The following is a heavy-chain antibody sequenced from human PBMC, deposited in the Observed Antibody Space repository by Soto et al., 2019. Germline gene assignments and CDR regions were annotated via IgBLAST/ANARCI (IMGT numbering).Heavy chain of an antibody. Sequence: GESLKISCKGSGYSFTTYWIGWVRQMPGKGLECMGIIHPGDSETRYSPSFQGHVTLSADKSISTAYLLWSSLKASDTAMYYCARSRNPGFYYYYGLDFWGQGTTVTVSS. V-gene: IGHV5-51*01. CDR2: IHPGDSET. CDR1: GYSFTTYW. J-gene: IGHJ6*02. CDR3: ARSRNPGFYYYYGLDF.